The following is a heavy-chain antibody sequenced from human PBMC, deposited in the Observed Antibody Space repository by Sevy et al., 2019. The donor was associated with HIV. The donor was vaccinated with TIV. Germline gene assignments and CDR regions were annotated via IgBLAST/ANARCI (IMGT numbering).Heavy chain of an antibody. D-gene: IGHD6-19*01. CDR3: ARGGISGWPYFDY. CDR1: GYTFTSYY. CDR2: INPSGGST. J-gene: IGHJ4*02. V-gene: IGHV1-46*01. Sequence: ASVKVSCKASGYTFTSYYMHWVRQAPGQGLEWMGIINPSGGSTTYAQKFQGRVTMTMDTSTSTVYMELSSRTSEATAVDYCARGGISGWPYFDYWGQGTLVTVSS.